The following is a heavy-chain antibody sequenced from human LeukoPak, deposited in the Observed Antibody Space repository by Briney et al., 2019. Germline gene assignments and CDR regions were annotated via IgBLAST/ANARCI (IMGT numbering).Heavy chain of an antibody. CDR3: ARNTINWFDP. Sequence: ASVKVSCKASGYTFTDYYMHWVRQAPGQGLEWMGWINPNSGGTNYAQKFQGRASMTRDTSISIAYMELSRLRSDDTAVYYCARNTINWFDPWGQGVLVTVSS. D-gene: IGHD5-24*01. CDR2: INPNSGGT. J-gene: IGHJ5*02. CDR1: GYTFTDYY. V-gene: IGHV1-2*02.